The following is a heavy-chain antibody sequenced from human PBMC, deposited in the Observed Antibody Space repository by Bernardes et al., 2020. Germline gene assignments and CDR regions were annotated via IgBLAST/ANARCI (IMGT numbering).Heavy chain of an antibody. D-gene: IGHD5-18*01. V-gene: IGHV4-34*01. CDR2: INHSGST. CDR3: ASTNVDTAMDFDY. CDR1: GGSFSGYY. J-gene: IGHJ4*02. Sequence: SETLSLTCAVYGGSFSGYYWSWIRQSPGKGLEWIGEINHSGSTNYNPSLKSRVTISVDTSKNQFSLKLSSVTAADTAVYYCASTNVDTAMDFDYWGQGTLVTVSS.